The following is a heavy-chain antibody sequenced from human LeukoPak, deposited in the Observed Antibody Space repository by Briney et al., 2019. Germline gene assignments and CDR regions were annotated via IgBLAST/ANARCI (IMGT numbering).Heavy chain of an antibody. D-gene: IGHD1-14*01. CDR3: ARHGTISSESYFDY. CDR2: IYYSGST. V-gene: IGHV4-59*08. CDR1: GGSISSYY. J-gene: IGHJ4*02. Sequence: SETLSLTCTVSGGSISSYYWSWIRQPPGKGLEWIGYIYYSGSTNYNPSLKSRVTGFVDTSKNQVSLRLSSVTAADTAVYHCARHGTISSESYFDYWGQGALVTVSS.